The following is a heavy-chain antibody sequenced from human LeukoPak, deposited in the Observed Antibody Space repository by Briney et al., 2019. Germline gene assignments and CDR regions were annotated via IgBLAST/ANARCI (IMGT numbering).Heavy chain of an antibody. J-gene: IGHJ4*02. D-gene: IGHD2-2*01. V-gene: IGHV1-18*01. CDR2: ISANNNNT. CDR3: ARALYHTFDY. CDR1: RGTFSSYG. Sequence: ASVKVSCKASRGTFSSYGISWVRQAPGQGLEWMGWISANNNNTDNVQKLQGRVTMTTDTSTSTAYMELRSLRSDDTAVYYCARALYHTFDYWGQGTLVTVSS.